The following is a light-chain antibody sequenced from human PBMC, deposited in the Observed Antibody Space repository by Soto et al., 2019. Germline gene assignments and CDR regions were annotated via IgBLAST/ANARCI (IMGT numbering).Light chain of an antibody. CDR1: QSISSW. CDR3: QQYKSYWT. Sequence: DIQMTQSPSTLSAFVGDRVTITCRASQSISSWLAWYQQKPGKAPKLLIFKASTLESGVPSRFSGSGSGTEFALTISSLQPDDFATYYCQQYKSYWTFGQGTQVEVK. CDR2: KAS. J-gene: IGKJ1*01. V-gene: IGKV1-5*03.